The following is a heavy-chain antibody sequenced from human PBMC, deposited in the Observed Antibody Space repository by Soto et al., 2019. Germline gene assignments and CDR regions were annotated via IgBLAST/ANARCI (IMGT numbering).Heavy chain of an antibody. Sequence: GGSLRLSCAASGFTFSSYAMSWVRQAPGKGLEWVSAISGSGGSTYYADSVKGRFTISRDNSKNTLYLQMNSLRAEDTAVYYCAKDSGLTMVRGVISWFDPWGQGTLVTVSS. CDR1: GFTFSSYA. CDR3: AKDSGLTMVRGVISWFDP. CDR2: ISGSGGST. D-gene: IGHD3-10*01. J-gene: IGHJ5*02. V-gene: IGHV3-23*01.